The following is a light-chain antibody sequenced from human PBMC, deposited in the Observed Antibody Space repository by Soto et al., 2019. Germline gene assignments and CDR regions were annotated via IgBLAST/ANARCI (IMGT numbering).Light chain of an antibody. CDR3: QHYNSYSEA. CDR2: DAS. CDR1: QSVSSSY. J-gene: IGKJ1*01. V-gene: IGKV3D-7*01. Sequence: EIVLTQSPGTLSLSPGEGATLSGMASQSVSSSYIAWCQQRPGQAPRLLIYDASTRATGIPPRFSGGGSGTEFTLTISSLQPDDFATYYCQHYNSYSEAFGQGTKVDIK.